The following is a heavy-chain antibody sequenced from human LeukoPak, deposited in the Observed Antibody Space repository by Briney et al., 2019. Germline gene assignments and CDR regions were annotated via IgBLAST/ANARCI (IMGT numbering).Heavy chain of an antibody. V-gene: IGHV1-2*02. J-gene: IGHJ4*02. D-gene: IGHD2-15*01. CDR2: INPNSGGT. CDR3: ARGDIVVVVARYPDY. Sequence: ASVKVSCKASGYTFTGYYMHWVRQAPGQELEWMGWINPNSGGTNYAQKFQGRVTMTRDTSISTAYMELSRLRSDDTAVYYCARGDIVVVVARYPDYWGQGTLVTVSS. CDR1: GYTFTGYY.